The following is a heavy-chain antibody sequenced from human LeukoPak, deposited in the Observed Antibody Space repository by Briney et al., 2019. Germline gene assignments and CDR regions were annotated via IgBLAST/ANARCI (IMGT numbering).Heavy chain of an antibody. Sequence: SETLSLTCTVSGYSISSGYYWGWIRQPPGKGLEWIGSTYDSGSTYYNPSLKSRVTISVDTSKNQFSLKLSSVTAADTAVYYCARYLIDSQPTNWGSSNWFDPWGQGTLVTVSS. CDR1: GYSISSGYY. CDR2: TYDSGST. J-gene: IGHJ5*02. D-gene: IGHD7-27*01. CDR3: ARYLIDSQPTNWGSSNWFDP. V-gene: IGHV4-38-2*02.